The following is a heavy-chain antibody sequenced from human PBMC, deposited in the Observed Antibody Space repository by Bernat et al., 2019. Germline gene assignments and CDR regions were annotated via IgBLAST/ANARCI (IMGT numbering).Heavy chain of an antibody. D-gene: IGHD2-15*01. CDR3: ARRYCSGNGCDPGRPPDWYFDL. Sequence: EVQLVQSGAEVKKPGESLKISCKGSGYSFSTYWIGWARQMSGKGLEWMGVIYPGDSDTRYSPSFQGQVTISVDKSTATAYLQWNSLKASDTAMYYCARRYCSGNGCDPGRPPDWYFDLWGRGTLVTVSS. J-gene: IGHJ2*01. V-gene: IGHV5-51*01. CDR1: GYSFSTYW. CDR2: IYPGDSDT.